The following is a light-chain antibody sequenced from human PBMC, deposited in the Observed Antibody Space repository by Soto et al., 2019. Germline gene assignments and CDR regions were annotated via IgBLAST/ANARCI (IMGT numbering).Light chain of an antibody. J-gene: IGLJ1*01. V-gene: IGLV2-14*03. CDR1: SSDVGNYNY. CDR2: DVS. CDR3: NSYTSSRTYV. Sequence: QSVLTQPASVSGSPGQSIAISCTGTSSDVGNYNYVSWYQQHPGKAPKLMIYDVSNRPSGVSNRFSGSKSGNTASLTISGLQPEDEADYYCNSYTSSRTYVFGTGTKVTVL.